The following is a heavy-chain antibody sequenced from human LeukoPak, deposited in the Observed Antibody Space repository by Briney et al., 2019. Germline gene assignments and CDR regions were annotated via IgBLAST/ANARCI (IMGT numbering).Heavy chain of an antibody. CDR3: ASHYSGYDPFDY. J-gene: IGHJ4*02. D-gene: IGHD5-12*01. CDR1: GYTFTGYY. Sequence: ASVKVSCKASGYTFTGYYMHWARQAPGQGLGWMGWINPNSGGTNYAQKFQGRVTMTRDTSISTAYMELSRLRSDDTAVYYCASHYSGYDPFDYWGQGTLVTVSS. CDR2: INPNSGGT. V-gene: IGHV1-2*02.